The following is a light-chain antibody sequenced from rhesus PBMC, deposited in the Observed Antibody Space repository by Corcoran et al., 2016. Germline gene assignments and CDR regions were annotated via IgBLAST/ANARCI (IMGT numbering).Light chain of an antibody. Sequence: DIVMTQTPLSLPVTPGEPASISCRSSQSLLHSNGYTYLFWYLQKPGQFPQLLIYLGFNRASGVPDSFSGNGAGTDFTLKISRVEAEDVVVYYCLQNIQLTSFSQGAKVEIK. CDR3: LQNIQLTS. V-gene: IGKV2-78*01. CDR2: LGF. J-gene: IGKJ2*01. CDR1: QSLLHSNGYTY.